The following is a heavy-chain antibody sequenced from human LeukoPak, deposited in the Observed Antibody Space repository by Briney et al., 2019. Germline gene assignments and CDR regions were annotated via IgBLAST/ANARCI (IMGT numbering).Heavy chain of an antibody. J-gene: IGHJ4*02. CDR1: GGSISSYY. CDR2: IYYSGST. D-gene: IGHD3-10*01. V-gene: IGHV4-59*08. CDR3: ARAVYGSGSYYQAYSTDV. Sequence: PSETLSLTCTVSGGSISSYYWSWIRQPPGKGLEWIGYIYYSGSTNYNPSLKSRVTISVDTSKNQFSLKLSSVTAADTAVYYCARAVYGSGSYYQAYSTDVWGQGSLVTVSS.